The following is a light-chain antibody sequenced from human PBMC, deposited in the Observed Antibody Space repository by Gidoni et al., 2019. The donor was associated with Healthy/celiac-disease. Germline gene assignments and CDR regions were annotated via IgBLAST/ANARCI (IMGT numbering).Light chain of an antibody. CDR3: QQSYSMPRX. Sequence: DIQMTQSPSSLSASVGDRVTITCRASQTISTYLNWYQQRPGEAPKLLVYAASSLQRGVPSRFSATESGTDFTLTINGLQPEDFATYYCQQSYSMPRXXXQGTKVEV. CDR2: AAS. J-gene: IGKJ1*01. CDR1: QTISTY. V-gene: IGKV1-39*01.